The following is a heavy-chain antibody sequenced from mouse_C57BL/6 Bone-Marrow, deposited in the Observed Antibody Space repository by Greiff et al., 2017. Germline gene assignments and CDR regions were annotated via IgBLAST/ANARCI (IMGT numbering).Heavy chain of an antibody. CDR1: GYTFTSYD. CDR3: ARLEFDGSSGDWYFDV. J-gene: IGHJ1*03. V-gene: IGHV1-85*01. CDR2: IYPRDGST. D-gene: IGHD1-1*01. Sequence: VQLQQSGPELVKPGASVKLSCKASGYTFTSYDINWAKQRPGQGLEWIGWIYPRDGSTTYNEKFKGKATLTVDTASSTAYMEIHSLTSEDSAVSFCARLEFDGSSGDWYFDVWGTGTTVTVSS.